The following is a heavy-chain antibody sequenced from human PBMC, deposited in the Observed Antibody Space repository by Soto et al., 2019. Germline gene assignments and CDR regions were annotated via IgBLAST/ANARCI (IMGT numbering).Heavy chain of an antibody. Sequence: QVQLVQSGAEVKKPGSSVKVSCKASGGTFSSYAISWVRQAPGQGLEWMGGIIPIFGTANYAQKFQGRVTITGDESTCTPYMELRSLISEDTAVYCCARSPELDLYYCYGMDVWGQGTTVTVSS. CDR1: GGTFSSYA. V-gene: IGHV1-69*12. J-gene: IGHJ6*02. CDR3: ARSPELDLYYCYGMDV. D-gene: IGHD6-13*01. CDR2: IIPIFGTA.